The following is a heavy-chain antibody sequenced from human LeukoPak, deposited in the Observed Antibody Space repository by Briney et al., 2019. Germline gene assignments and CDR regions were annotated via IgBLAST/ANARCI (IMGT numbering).Heavy chain of an antibody. CDR3: ARASDYYDSSGYLDY. CDR2: IYHSGST. Sequence: SETLSLTCTVSGYSISSGYYWGWIRQPPGKGLEWIGSIYHSGSTYYNPSLKSRVTISVDTSKNQFSLKLSSVTAADTAVYYCARASDYYDSSGYLDYWGQGTLVTVSS. J-gene: IGHJ4*02. D-gene: IGHD3-22*01. CDR1: GYSISSGYY. V-gene: IGHV4-38-2*02.